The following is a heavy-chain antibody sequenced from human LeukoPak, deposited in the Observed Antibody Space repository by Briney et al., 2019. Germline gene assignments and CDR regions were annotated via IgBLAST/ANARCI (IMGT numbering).Heavy chain of an antibody. CDR2: FDPEDGET. D-gene: IGHD6-13*01. V-gene: IGHV1-24*01. CDR1: GYTLTELS. J-gene: IGHJ4*02. CDR3: ATAEMYKGAAADPLDY. Sequence: ASVKVSSKVSGYTLTELSMHWVRQAPGKGLEWMGGFDPEDGETIYAQKFQGRVTMTEDTSTDTAYMELSSLRSEDTAVYYCATAEMYKGAAADPLDYWGQGTLVTVSS.